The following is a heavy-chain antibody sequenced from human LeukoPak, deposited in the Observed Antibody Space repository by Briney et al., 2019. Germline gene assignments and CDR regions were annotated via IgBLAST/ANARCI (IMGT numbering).Heavy chain of an antibody. J-gene: IGHJ4*02. CDR3: ARGIADPYSFDS. CDR1: GGSINFYY. CDR2: IYSTGST. D-gene: IGHD6-13*01. V-gene: IGHV4-4*07. Sequence: SETLSLTCTVSGGSINFYYWSWIRQPPGKGLEWIGRIYSTGSTNYSPSLKSRVTMSVDKSKNQFSLNLSSVTAADTAVYYCARGIADPYSFDSWGQGTLVTVSS.